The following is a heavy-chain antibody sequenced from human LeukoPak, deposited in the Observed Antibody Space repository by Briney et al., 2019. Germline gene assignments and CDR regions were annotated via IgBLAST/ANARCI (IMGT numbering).Heavy chain of an antibody. D-gene: IGHD6-13*01. J-gene: IGHJ4*02. CDR2: IYSGGST. CDR1: GFTVSSNY. CDR3: ATTIAAAGTSQYFDY. Sequence: GGSLRLSCAASGFTVSSNYMSWVRQAPGKGLEWVSVIYSGGSTYYADSVKGRFTISRDNSKNTLYLQMNSLRAEDTAVYYCATTIAAAGTSQYFDYWGQGTLVTVSS. V-gene: IGHV3-53*01.